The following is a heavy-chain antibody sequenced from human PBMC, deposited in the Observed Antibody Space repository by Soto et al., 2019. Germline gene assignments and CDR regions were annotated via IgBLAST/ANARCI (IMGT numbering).Heavy chain of an antibody. CDR2: IIPIFGTA. Sequence: SVKVSCKASGGTFSSYAISWVRQAPGQGLEWMGGIIPIFGTANYAQKFQGRVTITADESTSTAYMELGSLRSEDTAVYYCARRNRGGWYYFDYWGQGTLVTVSS. CDR1: GGTFSSYA. CDR3: ARRNRGGWYYFDY. V-gene: IGHV1-69*13. D-gene: IGHD3-16*01. J-gene: IGHJ4*02.